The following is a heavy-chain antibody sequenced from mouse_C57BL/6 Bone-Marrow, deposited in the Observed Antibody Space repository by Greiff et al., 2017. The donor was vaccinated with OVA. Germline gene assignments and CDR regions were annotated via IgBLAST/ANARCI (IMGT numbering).Heavy chain of an antibody. V-gene: IGHV7-3*01. J-gene: IGHJ2*01. CDR3: ARSQLRLDY. Sequence: EVMLVESGGGLVQPGGSLSLSCAASGFTFTDYYMSWVRQPPGQALEWLGFIRNKANGYTTEYSASVKGRFTISRDNSQSILYLQMNALRAEDSATYYCARSQLRLDYWGQGTTLTVSS. CDR2: IRNKANGYTT. D-gene: IGHD3-2*02. CDR1: GFTFTDYY.